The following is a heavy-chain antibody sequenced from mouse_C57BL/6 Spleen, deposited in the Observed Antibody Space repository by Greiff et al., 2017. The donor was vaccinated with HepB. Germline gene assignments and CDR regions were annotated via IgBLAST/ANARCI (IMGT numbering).Heavy chain of an antibody. D-gene: IGHD2-4*01. CDR1: GYTFTDYN. CDR2: INPNNGGT. J-gene: IGHJ3*01. CDR3: ARFGDDYDVAWFAY. V-gene: IGHV1-22*01. Sequence: VQLKESGPELVKPGASVKMSCKASGYTFTDYNMHWVKQSHGKSLEWIGYINPNNGGTSYNQKFKGKATLTVNKSSSTAYMELRSLTSEDSAVYYCARFGDDYDVAWFAYWGQGTLVTVSA.